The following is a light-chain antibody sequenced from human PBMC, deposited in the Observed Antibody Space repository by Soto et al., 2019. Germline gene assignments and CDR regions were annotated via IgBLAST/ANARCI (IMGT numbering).Light chain of an antibody. Sequence: SVLTQPASVSGFPGQWITISRPGTSSDVGAYNYDSWYQQYPGEAPKVIIYDVSHRPAGVSNRFSGSKSGNTASLTISGLQTQDEADYYCSSYTSATTYVFGTGTKVTV. V-gene: IGLV2-14*01. CDR3: SSYTSATTYV. J-gene: IGLJ1*01. CDR1: SSDVGAYNY. CDR2: DVS.